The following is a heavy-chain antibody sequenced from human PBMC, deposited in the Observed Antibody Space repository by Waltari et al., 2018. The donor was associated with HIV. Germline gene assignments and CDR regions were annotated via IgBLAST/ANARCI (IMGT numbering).Heavy chain of an antibody. D-gene: IGHD4-17*01. CDR1: GFPCDDYA. J-gene: IGHJ4*02. CDR3: ASGDYVGSNFDY. Sequence: EVQLVESGGGLVQPGRSLRLSCAASGFPCDDYAMNWVRQAPGKGLEWVSGISWNSGSTGYADSVKGRFTISRDNAKNSLYLQMNSLRAEDTALYYCASGDYVGSNFDYWGQGTLVTVSS. CDR2: ISWNSGST. V-gene: IGHV3-9*01.